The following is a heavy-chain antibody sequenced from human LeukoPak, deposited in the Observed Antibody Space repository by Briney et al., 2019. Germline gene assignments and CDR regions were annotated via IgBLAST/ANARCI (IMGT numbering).Heavy chain of an antibody. V-gene: IGHV3-64*01. D-gene: IGHD2-15*01. CDR3: AREYCSGGRCQYYFDY. Sequence: GGSLRLSCAASGFTFSSYAMHCVRQAPGKGLEYVSGISSDGGSPFHVNSVKGRFTIPRDNSKDTLYLQMGSLRAEDMAVYYCAREYCSGGRCQYYFDYWGQGTLVTVSS. CDR1: GFTFSSYA. CDR2: ISSDGGSP. J-gene: IGHJ4*02.